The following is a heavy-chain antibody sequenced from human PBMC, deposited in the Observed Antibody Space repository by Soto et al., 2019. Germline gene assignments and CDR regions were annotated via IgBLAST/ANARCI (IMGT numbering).Heavy chain of an antibody. CDR2: IIPVFGTT. V-gene: IGHV1-69*01. J-gene: IGHJ4*02. CDR3: AMGGSPYVWFNEF. Sequence: QERLVQSGAEVKKPGSSMKISCKASGGLFSSFAISWVRQAPGRGLEWMGGIIPVFGTTNYAQKFQDRVTITADESTNTAYMELSSLRDEDTAIYYCAMGGSPYVWFNEFWGQGALVTVTS. CDR1: GGLFSSFA. D-gene: IGHD1-26*01.